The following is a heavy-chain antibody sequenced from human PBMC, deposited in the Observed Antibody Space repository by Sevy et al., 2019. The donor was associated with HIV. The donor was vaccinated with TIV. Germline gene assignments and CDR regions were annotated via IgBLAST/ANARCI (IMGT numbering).Heavy chain of an antibody. CDR2: ISNSGTTI. CDR1: GFTFSSYE. J-gene: IGHJ4*02. D-gene: IGHD4-17*01. CDR3: ASDLPPSATTVEHFDY. Sequence: GGSLRLSCAASGFTFSSYEMNWVRQAPGKGLEWVSYISNSGTTISYSDSVRGRYSISSDNARNSLYLQMNRLRAQDTAVYYCASDLPPSATTVEHFDYWGQGTLVTVSS. V-gene: IGHV3-48*03.